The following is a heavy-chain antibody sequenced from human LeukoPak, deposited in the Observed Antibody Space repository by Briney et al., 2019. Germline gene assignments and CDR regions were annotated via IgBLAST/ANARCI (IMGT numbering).Heavy chain of an antibody. D-gene: IGHD1-26*01. CDR2: IYPGDSDT. Sequence: GESLKISCKGSGYSFTSYWIGWVRQMPGKGLEWMGIIYPGDSDTRYSPSFQGQVTISADKSISTAYLQWSSLKASDTAMYYCARHGRVGRRIDNAFDIWGQGTMVTVSS. V-gene: IGHV5-51*01. J-gene: IGHJ3*02. CDR3: ARHGRVGRRIDNAFDI. CDR1: GYSFTSYW.